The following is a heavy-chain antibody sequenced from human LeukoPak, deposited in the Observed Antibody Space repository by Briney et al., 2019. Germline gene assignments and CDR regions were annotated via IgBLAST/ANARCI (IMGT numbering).Heavy chain of an antibody. J-gene: IGHJ4*02. Sequence: SETLSLTCAVYGGSFSGYYWGWIRQPPGKGLEWIGEINHSGSTNYNPSLKSRVTISVDTSKNQFSLKLSSVTAADTAVYYCARGSPSVGATGYWGQGTLVTVSS. CDR3: ARGSPSVGATGY. D-gene: IGHD1-26*01. CDR1: GGSFSGYY. CDR2: INHSGST. V-gene: IGHV4-34*01.